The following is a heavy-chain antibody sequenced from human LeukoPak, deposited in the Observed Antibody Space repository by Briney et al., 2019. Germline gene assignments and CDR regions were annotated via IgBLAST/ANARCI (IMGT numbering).Heavy chain of an antibody. CDR2: ISSSSSTI. D-gene: IGHD2-15*01. Sequence: GGSLRLSCAASGFTFSSYSMNWVRQAPGKGLEWVSYISSSSSTIYYADSVKGRFTISRDNAKNSLYLQMNSLRAEDTAVYYCAREREEYCSGGSCHGVYNWFDPWGQGTLVTVSS. CDR3: AREREEYCSGGSCHGVYNWFDP. CDR1: GFTFSSYS. J-gene: IGHJ5*02. V-gene: IGHV3-48*01.